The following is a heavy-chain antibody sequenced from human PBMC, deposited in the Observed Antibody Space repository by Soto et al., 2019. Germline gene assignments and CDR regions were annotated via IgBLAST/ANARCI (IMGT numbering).Heavy chain of an antibody. CDR1: GFTFTSSA. D-gene: IGHD3-16*02. CDR3: AAAYSYDYVWGSYRPHGFDP. CDR2: IVVGSGNT. J-gene: IGHJ5*02. Sequence: ASVKVSCKASGFTFTSSAVQWVRQARGQRLEWIGWIVVGSGNTNYAQKFQERVTITRDMSISTAYMELSSLRSEDTAVYYCAAAYSYDYVWGSYRPHGFDPWGQGTLVTVSS. V-gene: IGHV1-58*01.